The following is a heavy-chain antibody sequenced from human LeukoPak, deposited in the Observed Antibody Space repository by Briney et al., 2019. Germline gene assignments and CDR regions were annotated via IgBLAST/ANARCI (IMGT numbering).Heavy chain of an antibody. CDR3: ARIYGNSTIADVFDI. V-gene: IGHV3-30*02. CDR1: GFTFSSYG. CDR2: IRYDGSNK. Sequence: GGSLRLSCAASGFTFSSYGMHWVRQAPGKGLEWVAFIRYDGSNKYYADSVKGRFTISRDSSRKTVYLQMNSLRVDDTAMYYCARIYGNSTIADVFDIWGQGTMVIVSS. D-gene: IGHD2-21*01. J-gene: IGHJ3*02.